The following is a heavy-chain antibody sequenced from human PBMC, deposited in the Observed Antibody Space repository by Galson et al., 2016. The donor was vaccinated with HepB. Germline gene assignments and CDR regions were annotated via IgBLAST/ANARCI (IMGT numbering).Heavy chain of an antibody. CDR1: EFTVSDNY. CDR3: ARRRGNPNFDY. CDR2: ISGDGVT. Sequence: SLRLSCAASEFTVSDNYMSWVRQAPGKGLEWVSLISGDGVTYYADSVKGRFTISRDHSDNSLYLQMNSLRAEDTAVYYCARRRGNPNFDYWGQGTLVTVSS. V-gene: IGHV3-53*01. J-gene: IGHJ4*02. D-gene: IGHD3-10*01.